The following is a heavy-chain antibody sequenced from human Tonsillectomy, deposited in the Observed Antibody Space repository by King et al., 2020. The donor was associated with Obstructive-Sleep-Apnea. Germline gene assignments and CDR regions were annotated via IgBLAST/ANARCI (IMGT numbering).Heavy chain of an antibody. CDR3: AKDRAWGVVYYFYGMDV. J-gene: IGHJ6*02. V-gene: IGHV3-23*04. D-gene: IGHD3-10*01. Sequence: VQLVESGGGLIQPGGSLRLSCAASGFTFNGYGMSWVRQILGKGLEWVSAISGSGGDTYYADSVKGRFTISRDNSKNTLYLQMKSLRAEDTAVYYCAKDRAWGVVYYFYGMDVWGQGTTVTVSS. CDR1: GFTFNGYG. CDR2: ISGSGGDT.